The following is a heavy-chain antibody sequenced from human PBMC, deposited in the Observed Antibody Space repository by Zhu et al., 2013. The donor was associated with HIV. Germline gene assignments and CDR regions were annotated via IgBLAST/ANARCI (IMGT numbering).Heavy chain of an antibody. CDR2: ISGYNGNT. D-gene: IGHD1-26*01. V-gene: IGHV1-18*01. J-gene: IGHJ6*03. CDR1: SYTFTNYG. Sequence: QVHLVQSGAEVRKPGASVRVSCKASSYTFTNYGISWVRQAPGQGLEWMGWISGYNGNTNYAQNLQGRVSMTTDTSTSTAYMELRSLRSDDTAVYYCARDRSGSLYYMDVWGKGTTVTVSS. CDR3: ARDRSGSLYYMDV.